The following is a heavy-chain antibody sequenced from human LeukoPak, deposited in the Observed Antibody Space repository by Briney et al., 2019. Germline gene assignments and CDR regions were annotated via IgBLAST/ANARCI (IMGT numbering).Heavy chain of an antibody. V-gene: IGHV3-30*02. CDR1: GFTFSSYG. CDR3: AKGGSIYYYDSSGYSDY. J-gene: IGHJ4*02. D-gene: IGHD3-22*01. Sequence: GGSLRVCCAASGFTFSSYGMHWVRQAPGKGLEWVAFIGYDGSNKYYADSVKGRFTISRDNSKNTLYLQTHSLRAEHTAVYYCAKGGSIYYYDSSGYSDYWGQGTLVTVSS. CDR2: IGYDGSNK.